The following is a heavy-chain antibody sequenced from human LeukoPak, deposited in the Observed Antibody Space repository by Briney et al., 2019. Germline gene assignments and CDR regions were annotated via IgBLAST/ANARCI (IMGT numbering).Heavy chain of an antibody. Sequence: SETLSLTCTVSGGSISSGDYYWSWIRQPPGKGLERIGYIYYSGSTYYNPSLKSRVTISVDTSKNQFSLKLSSVTAADTAVYYCASSTEGYSYGYYYYGMDVGGQGTTVTVSS. D-gene: IGHD5-18*01. CDR3: ASSTEGYSYGYYYYGMDV. CDR2: IYYSGST. CDR1: GGSISSGDYY. J-gene: IGHJ6*02. V-gene: IGHV4-30-4*01.